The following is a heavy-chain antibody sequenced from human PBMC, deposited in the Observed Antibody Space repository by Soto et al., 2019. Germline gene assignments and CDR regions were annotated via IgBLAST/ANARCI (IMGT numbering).Heavy chain of an antibody. CDR3: ARGGITMVRGVAPGLN. J-gene: IGHJ4*02. V-gene: IGHV4-31*03. Sequence: SETLSLTCTVSGGSISSGGYYWSWIRQHPGEGLEWIGYIYYSGSTYYNPSLKSRVTISVDTSKNQFSLKLSSVTAADTAAYYCARGGITMVRGVAPGLNWGQGTLVTVSS. D-gene: IGHD3-10*01. CDR2: IYYSGST. CDR1: GGSISSGGYY.